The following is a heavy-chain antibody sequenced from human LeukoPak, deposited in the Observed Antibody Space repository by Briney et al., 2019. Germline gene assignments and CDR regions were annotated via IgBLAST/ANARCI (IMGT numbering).Heavy chain of an antibody. CDR3: ASTGITIPFRFDP. CDR1: GFTFSSCS. J-gene: IGHJ5*02. V-gene: IGHV3-21*01. D-gene: IGHD3-3*01. Sequence: GGSLRLSCAASGFTFSSCSMNWVRQAPGKELEWVSSISSSSSYIYYADSVKGRFTISRDNAKNSLYLQMNSLRAEDTAVYYCASTGITIPFRFDPWGQGTLVTVSS. CDR2: ISSSSSYI.